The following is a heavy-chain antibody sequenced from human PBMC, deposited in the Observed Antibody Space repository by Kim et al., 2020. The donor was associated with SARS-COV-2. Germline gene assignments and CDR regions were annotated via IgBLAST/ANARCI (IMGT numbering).Heavy chain of an antibody. D-gene: IGHD5-12*01. CDR2: IYYSGST. J-gene: IGHJ6*02. CDR3: ASRRYSGYDYESDYYYYGMDI. V-gene: IGHV4-39*01. Sequence: SETLSLTCTVSGGSISSSSYYWGWIRQPPGKGLEWIGCIYYSGSTYYNPSLKSRVTISVDTSKNQFSLKLSSVTAADTAVYYCASRRYSGYDYESDYYYYGMDIWGQGTTVTVSS. CDR1: GGSISSSSYY.